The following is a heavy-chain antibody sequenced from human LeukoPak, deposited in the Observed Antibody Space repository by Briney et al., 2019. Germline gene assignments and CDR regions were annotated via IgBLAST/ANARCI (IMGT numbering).Heavy chain of an antibody. CDR3: ARERWSLYSNDYYYYGLDV. Sequence: GGSLRLSCAASGFTVSSNYMNWVRQAPGKGLEWVSVIYGGGNIYYADSVKGRFTISRDNSKNTLYLQMNSLRAEDTAVYYCARERWSLYSNDYYYYGLDVWGQGTAVTVSS. CDR2: IYGGGNI. V-gene: IGHV3-53*01. J-gene: IGHJ6*02. D-gene: IGHD3-3*01. CDR1: GFTVSSNY.